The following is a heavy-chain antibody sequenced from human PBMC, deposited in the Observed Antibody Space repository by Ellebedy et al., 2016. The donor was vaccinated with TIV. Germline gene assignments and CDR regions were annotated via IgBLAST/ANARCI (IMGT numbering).Heavy chain of an antibody. J-gene: IGHJ3*01. V-gene: IGHV4-4*07. CDR2: LHPSGTP. CDR1: GVSITSHF. Sequence: SETLSLTCAVSGVSITSHFLTWIRQPAGGGLEWIGRLHPSGTPNYNPSLKSRVIMSRDTSKDQFSLKLSSVTAADTAVYYCARHGPQWFDAFDLWGQGTLVTVSS. CDR3: ARHGPQWFDAFDL. D-gene: IGHD3-22*01.